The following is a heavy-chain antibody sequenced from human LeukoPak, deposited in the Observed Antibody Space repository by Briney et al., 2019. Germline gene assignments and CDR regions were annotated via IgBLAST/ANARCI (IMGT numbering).Heavy chain of an antibody. D-gene: IGHD3-16*01. J-gene: IGHJ6*03. V-gene: IGHV3-23*01. Sequence: PGGSLRLSCAASGFSFGSFAMSWVRQAPGKGLEWVSGIIGSGGTTFYADSVKGRFTISRDNSKNTLYLQMNSLRAEDTAIYYYAKKEGYANSSWYKDVWGGGTTVTVS. CDR2: IIGSGGTT. CDR3: AKKEGYANSSWYKDV. CDR1: GFSFGSFA.